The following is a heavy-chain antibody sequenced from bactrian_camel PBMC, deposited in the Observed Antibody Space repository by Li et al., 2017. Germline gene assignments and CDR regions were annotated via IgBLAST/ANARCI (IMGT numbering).Heavy chain of an antibody. CDR2: LDTDGDRT. D-gene: IGHD6*01. J-gene: IGHJ4*01. V-gene: IGHV3S1*01. CDR3: AEGRGSRGEHCYSLNY. Sequence: HVQLVESGGGSVQTGRSLRLTCEVLGYTRNYCAAWFWQAPGKEAEAVASLDTDGDRTWHADFVKGRFTMSRDSAKNTVYLQMNSLQPEDTATYYCAEGRGSRGEHCYSLNYWGQGTQVTVS. CDR1: GYTRNYC.